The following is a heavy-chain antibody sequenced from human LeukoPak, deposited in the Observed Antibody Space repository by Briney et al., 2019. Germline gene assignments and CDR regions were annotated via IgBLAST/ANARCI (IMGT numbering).Heavy chain of an antibody. D-gene: IGHD3-3*01. Sequence: GESLKISCKGSGYSFTSYWIGWVRQMPGKGLEWMGIIYPGDSDTRYSPFFQGQVTISADKSISTAYLQWSSLKASDTAMYYCARRSVFGVVSGAFDIWGQGTMVTVSS. CDR1: GYSFTSYW. CDR2: IYPGDSDT. J-gene: IGHJ3*02. CDR3: ARRSVFGVVSGAFDI. V-gene: IGHV5-51*01.